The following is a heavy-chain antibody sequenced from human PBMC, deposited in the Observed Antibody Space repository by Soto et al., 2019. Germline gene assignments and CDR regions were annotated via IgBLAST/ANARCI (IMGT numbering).Heavy chain of an antibody. Sequence: LSLTCTVSGGSISSGGYYWSWIRQHPGKGLEWIGYIYYSGSTYYNPSLKSRVTISVDTSKNQFSLKLSSVTAADTAVYYCARGGYSYGPGPDYWGQGTLVTVSS. J-gene: IGHJ4*02. D-gene: IGHD5-18*01. CDR3: ARGGYSYGPGPDY. CDR2: IYYSGST. CDR1: GGSISSGGYY. V-gene: IGHV4-31*03.